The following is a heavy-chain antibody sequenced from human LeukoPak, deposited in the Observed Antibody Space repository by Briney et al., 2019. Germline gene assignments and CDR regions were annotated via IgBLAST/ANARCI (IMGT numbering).Heavy chain of an antibody. J-gene: IGHJ4*02. V-gene: IGHV1-46*01. D-gene: IGHD2-15*01. CDR1: GYTFTSYY. CDR3: ARVFCGGGTCYSRGLIDS. Sequence: ASVKVSCKASGYTFTSYYMQWVRQAPGQGLEWMGIINPSDGTTYYIQKFQGRVTITRDTSTSTVYTELSSLRSGDTAIYYCARVFCGGGTCYSRGLIDSWGQGTLVTVSS. CDR2: INPSDGTT.